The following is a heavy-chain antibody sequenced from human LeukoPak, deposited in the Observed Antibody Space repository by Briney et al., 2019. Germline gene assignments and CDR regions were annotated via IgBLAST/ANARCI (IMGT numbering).Heavy chain of an antibody. V-gene: IGHV3-9*01. D-gene: IGHD3-9*01. J-gene: IGHJ5*02. CDR2: ISWNSGSI. CDR1: GFTFDDYA. CDR3: ASGYYDILTGYDNWFDP. Sequence: GGSLRLSCAASGFTFDDYAMHWVRQAPGKGLEWVSGISWNSGSIGYADSVKGRFTISRDNAKNSLYLQMNSLRAEDTALYYCASGYYDILTGYDNWFDPWGQGTLVTVSS.